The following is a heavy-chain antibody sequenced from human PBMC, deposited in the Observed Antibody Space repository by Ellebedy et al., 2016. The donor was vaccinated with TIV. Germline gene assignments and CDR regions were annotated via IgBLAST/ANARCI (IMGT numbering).Heavy chain of an antibody. CDR3: ARGDYYDSRNLNY. Sequence: ASVKVSCKASGYTFSSYYMHWVRQAPGQGLEWMGWINPNSGGTNYAQKFQGRVTMTRDTSISTAYMELSSLRSEDTAVYYCARGDYYDSRNLNYWGQGTLVTVSS. V-gene: IGHV1-2*02. D-gene: IGHD3-22*01. J-gene: IGHJ4*02. CDR1: GYTFSSYY. CDR2: INPNSGGT.